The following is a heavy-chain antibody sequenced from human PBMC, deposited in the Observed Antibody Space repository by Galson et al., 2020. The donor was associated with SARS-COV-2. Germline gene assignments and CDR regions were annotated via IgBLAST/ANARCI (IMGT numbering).Heavy chain of an antibody. CDR3: AKVHADYFGSGTYFYHYSMDV. D-gene: IGHD3-10*01. V-gene: IGHV3-23*01. CDR1: GFTFSSYA. J-gene: IGHJ6*02. Sequence: GGSLRLSCVASGFTFSSYAMSWVRQAPGKGLEWVSGISGRGGTTYYADPAKGRFTISRDNSRNTLYLQMNNLRAEDTAVYYCAKVHADYFGSGTYFYHYSMDVWGQGTTVTVSS. CDR2: ISGRGGTT.